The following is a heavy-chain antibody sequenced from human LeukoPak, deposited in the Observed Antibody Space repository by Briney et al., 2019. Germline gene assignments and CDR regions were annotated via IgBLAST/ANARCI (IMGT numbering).Heavy chain of an antibody. CDR1: GFTVSSNH. CDR2: LYSGDNT. CDR3: ARGRGYHDSSAYRFPY. J-gene: IGHJ4*02. V-gene: IGHV3-53*01. Sequence: GGSLRLSCAASGFTVSSNHVTWVRQAPGKGLEWVSVLYSGDNTYYADSVKGRFTISSDTSKNTLYLQMSSLRAEDTAVYYCARGRGYHDSSAYRFPYWGQGTLVTVSS. D-gene: IGHD3-22*01.